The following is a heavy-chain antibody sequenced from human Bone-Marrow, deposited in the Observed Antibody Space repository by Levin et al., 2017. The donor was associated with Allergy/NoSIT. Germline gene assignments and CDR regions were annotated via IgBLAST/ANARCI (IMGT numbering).Heavy chain of an antibody. CDR2: IWYDGSNK. Sequence: GGSLRLSCAASGFTFSSYGMHWVRQAPGKGLEWVAVIWYDGSNKYYADSVKGRFTISRDNSKNTLYLQMNSLRAEDTAVYYCARGLPVDTAMVGVRGDGYYYYMDVWGKGTTVTVSS. CDR1: GFTFSSYG. D-gene: IGHD5-18*01. J-gene: IGHJ6*03. V-gene: IGHV3-33*01. CDR3: ARGLPVDTAMVGVRGDGYYYYMDV.